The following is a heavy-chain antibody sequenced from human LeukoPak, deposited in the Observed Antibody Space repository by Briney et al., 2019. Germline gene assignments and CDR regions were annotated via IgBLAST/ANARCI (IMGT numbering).Heavy chain of an antibody. CDR3: AKLISGTSGWYWADF. V-gene: IGHV3-23*01. D-gene: IGHD6-19*01. J-gene: IGHJ4*02. Sequence: GGSLRLSCAASGFTFSSYAMSWVRQAPGKGLEWVSTISGSGDTTYYADSVKGRFSISRDNSKNTLYLQMNSLRTEDTGVYYCAKLISGTSGWYWADFWGQGTLVTVSS. CDR2: ISGSGDTT. CDR1: GFTFSSYA.